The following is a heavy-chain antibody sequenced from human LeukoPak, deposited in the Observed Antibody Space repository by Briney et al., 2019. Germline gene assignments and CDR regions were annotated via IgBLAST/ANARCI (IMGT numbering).Heavy chain of an antibody. CDR1: GFPFSSYA. CDR3: AKGNVILVVHYI. V-gene: IGHV3-23*01. Sequence: GGSLRLSCAASGFPFSSYAMSWVRQAAGKGLEWVSGLSGSGTSTYYADSVKGRFTISRDNSKNTLYLQMNSLRAEDTAIYYCAKGNVILVVHYIGGQGTLVSVSS. J-gene: IGHJ4*02. CDR2: LSGSGTST. D-gene: IGHD3-22*01.